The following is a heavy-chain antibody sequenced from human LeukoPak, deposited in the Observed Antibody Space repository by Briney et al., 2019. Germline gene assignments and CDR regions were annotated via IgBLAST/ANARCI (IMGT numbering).Heavy chain of an antibody. CDR1: GFSFSRYW. CDR3: ARDDWLGY. D-gene: IGHD3-9*01. J-gene: IGHJ4*02. CDR2: IKQDGSEK. Sequence: PGGSLRLSCAASGFSFSRYWMSWVRQAPGKGLEWVANIKQDGSEKYYVDSVKGRFTISRDNAKNSLYLQMNSLRAEDTALYYCARDDWLGYWGQGTLVTVSS. V-gene: IGHV3-7*01.